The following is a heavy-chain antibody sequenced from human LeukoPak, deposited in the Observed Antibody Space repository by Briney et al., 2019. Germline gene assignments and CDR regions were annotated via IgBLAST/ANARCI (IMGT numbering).Heavy chain of an antibody. CDR1: GFTVSSNY. D-gene: IGHD6-19*01. CDR3: AREQVAVAGNAFDI. CDR2: IYSGGST. Sequence: GGSLRLSCAASGFTVSSNYMSWVRQAPGKGLEWVSVIYSGGSTYYADSVKGRFTISRDNSKSTLYLQMNSLRAEDTAVYYCAREQVAVAGNAFDIWGQGTMVTVSS. J-gene: IGHJ3*02. V-gene: IGHV3-53*01.